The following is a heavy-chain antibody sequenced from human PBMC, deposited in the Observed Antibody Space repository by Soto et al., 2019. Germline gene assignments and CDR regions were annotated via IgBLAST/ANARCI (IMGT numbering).Heavy chain of an antibody. V-gene: IGHV3-7*04. Sequence: EVQLVESGGGLVQPGGFLRLSCAASGFTFSTYWMTWVRQAPGKGLEWVANIKEDGSEKNHVDSVRGRFTISRDNAKNSLYLEINSLRVEDTAVYFCARDSSVMTRWGQGTLVTVSS. CDR1: GFTFSTYW. CDR2: IKEDGSEK. CDR3: ARDSSVMTR. J-gene: IGHJ4*02. D-gene: IGHD3-22*01.